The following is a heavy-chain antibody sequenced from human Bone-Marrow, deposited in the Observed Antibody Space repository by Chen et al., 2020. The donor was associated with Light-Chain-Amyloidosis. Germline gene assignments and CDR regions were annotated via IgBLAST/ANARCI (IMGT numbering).Heavy chain of an antibody. J-gene: IGHJ4*02. CDR1: GFTFSGHD. Sequence: EVELVESGGALVQPGGSLRLSCGASGFTFSGHDMNWVRQAPGKGLEWVSSISRSGGSTNYADSVRGRFTIARDNSKNTLYLHLNSLRAEDTAVYYCARIFDAETFDSWGQGTQVAVSS. D-gene: IGHD3-3*01. V-gene: IGHV3-23*04. CDR3: ARIFDAETFDS. CDR2: ISRSGGST.